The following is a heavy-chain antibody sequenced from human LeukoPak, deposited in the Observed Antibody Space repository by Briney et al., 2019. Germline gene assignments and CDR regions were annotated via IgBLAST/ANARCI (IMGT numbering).Heavy chain of an antibody. V-gene: IGHV3-23*01. CDR1: GFTFSSYA. J-gene: IGHJ6*02. CDR3: AKDREYYDFWSGYPQVFGMGV. CDR2: ISGSGGST. D-gene: IGHD3-3*01. Sequence: GGSLRLSCAASGFTFSSYAMSWVRQAPGKGLEWVSAISGSGGSTYYADSVKGRFTISRDNSKNTLYLQMNSLRAEDTAVYYCAKDREYYDFWSGYPQVFGMGVWGQGTTVTVSS.